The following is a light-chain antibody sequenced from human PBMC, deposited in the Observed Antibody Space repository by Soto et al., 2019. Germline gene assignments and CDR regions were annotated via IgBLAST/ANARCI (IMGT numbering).Light chain of an antibody. CDR2: EDD. CDR3: QSSDIRNVV. CDR1: GGSIASNY. Sequence: NFMLTQPHSVSESPGKTVTISCTGSGGSIASNYVQWFQQRPGSAPTTVIYEDDQRPSGVPDRFSGSIDSSSNSASLTISGLKTEDEADYYCQSSDIRNVVFGGGTQLTVL. J-gene: IGLJ2*01. V-gene: IGLV6-57*02.